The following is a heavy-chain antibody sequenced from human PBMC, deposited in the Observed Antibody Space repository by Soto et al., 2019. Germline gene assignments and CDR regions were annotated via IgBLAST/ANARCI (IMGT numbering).Heavy chain of an antibody. CDR3: VQNYVDSVY. D-gene: IGHD4-17*01. Sequence: EVQLVESGGGLVQPGGSLRLSCASSGLTFSRSWMHWVRQVPGKGLVWVSRIYVDGSGTTYADSVKGRFTISRDNAKNTLYLQMNSLSAEDTAVYYCVQNYVDSVYWGQGILVSVAS. CDR2: IYVDGSGT. CDR1: GLTFSRSW. V-gene: IGHV3-74*01. J-gene: IGHJ4*02.